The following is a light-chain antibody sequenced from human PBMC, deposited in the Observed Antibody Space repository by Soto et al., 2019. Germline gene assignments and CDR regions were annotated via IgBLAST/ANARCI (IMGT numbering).Light chain of an antibody. Sequence: EIVLTQSPGTLSLSPGGRATLSCRASQTVSSNYLAWYQQKSGQAPRLLIYGASSRATGIPDRFSGSGSGTDFTLNISRLEPEDFAVYYCQQYSSSRTFGQGTKVDIK. V-gene: IGKV3-20*01. CDR2: GAS. CDR1: QTVSSNY. CDR3: QQYSSSRT. J-gene: IGKJ1*01.